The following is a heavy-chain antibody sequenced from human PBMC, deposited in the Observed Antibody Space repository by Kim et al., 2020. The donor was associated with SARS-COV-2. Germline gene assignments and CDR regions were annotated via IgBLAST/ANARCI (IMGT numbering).Heavy chain of an antibody. D-gene: IGHD3-10*01. CDR3: AYSGSGYYGMDV. CDR2: IDPSDSYT. J-gene: IGHJ6*02. V-gene: IGHV5-10-1*01. CDR1: GYSFTSYW. Sequence: GESLKISCKGSGYSFTSYWISWVRQMPGKGLEWMGRIDPSDSYTNYSPSFQGHVTISADKSISTAYLQWSSLKASDTAMYYCAYSGSGYYGMDVWGQGTTVHVS.